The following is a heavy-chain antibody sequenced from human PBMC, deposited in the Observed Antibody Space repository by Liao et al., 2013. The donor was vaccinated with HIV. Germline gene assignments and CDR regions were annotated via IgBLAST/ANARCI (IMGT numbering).Heavy chain of an antibody. Sequence: QVRLDQWGAGLLKPSETLSLTCAVYGASLTGYSWNWIRQSPEKGLEWIGEINDSGTTNYNPSLKRRVTISVDTSKKQFALKLTSVTTADTTVYYCARGNIAVVVPAFDIWGQGTLVT. CDR2: INDSGTT. D-gene: IGHD2-15*01. CDR1: GASLTGYS. V-gene: IGHV4-34*01. CDR3: ARGNIAVVVPAFDI. J-gene: IGHJ3*02.